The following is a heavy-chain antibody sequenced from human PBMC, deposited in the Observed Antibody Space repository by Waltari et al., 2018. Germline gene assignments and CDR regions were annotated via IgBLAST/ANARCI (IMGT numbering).Heavy chain of an antibody. Sequence: SGAEVKKPGSSVKVSCKASGGTFSSYAISWVRQAPGQGLEWMGGIIPIFGTANYAQKFQGRVTITADESTSTAYMELSSLRSEDTAVYYCAREINPHGDQRGYFDYWGQGTLVTVSS. J-gene: IGHJ4*02. D-gene: IGHD4-17*01. CDR1: GGTFSSYA. CDR3: AREINPHGDQRGYFDY. V-gene: IGHV1-69*01. CDR2: IIPIFGTA.